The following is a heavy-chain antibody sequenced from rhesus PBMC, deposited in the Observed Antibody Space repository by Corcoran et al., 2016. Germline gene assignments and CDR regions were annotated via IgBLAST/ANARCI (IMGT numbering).Heavy chain of an antibody. CDR1: GYTFPAYY. Sequence: EVQLVQSGAEVKKPGASVIISCQASGYTFPAYYLPWLRPAPGKGLEWMGRVDPEDGEEIHTQKFQDRVTITADTSTDTAYMELSSPRSEDTAVYYCATAHPYSGSFDYWGQGVLVTVSS. V-gene: IGHV1-111*02. CDR2: VDPEDGEE. J-gene: IGHJ4*01. CDR3: ATAHPYSGSFDY. D-gene: IGHD6-25*01.